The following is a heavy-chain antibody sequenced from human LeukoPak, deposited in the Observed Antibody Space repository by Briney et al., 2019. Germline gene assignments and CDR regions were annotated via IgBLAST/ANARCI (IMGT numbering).Heavy chain of an antibody. V-gene: IGHV4-31*03. J-gene: IGHJ4*02. CDR1: GGSISSGGYY. CDR2: IYYSGST. CDR3: AREPRSRYCSSTSCYLFDY. D-gene: IGHD2-2*01. Sequence: TPSETLSLTCTVSGGSISSGGYYWSWIRQHPGKGLEWIGYIYYSGSTYYNPSLKSRVTISVDTSKNQFSLKLSSVTAADTAVYYCAREPRSRYCSSTSCYLFDYWGQGTLVIVSS.